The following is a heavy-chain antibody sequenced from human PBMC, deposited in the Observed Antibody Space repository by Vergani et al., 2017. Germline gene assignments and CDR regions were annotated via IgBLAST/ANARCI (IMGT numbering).Heavy chain of an antibody. V-gene: IGHV1-18*04. CDR3: ARFRAARPDFDY. D-gene: IGHD6-6*01. Sequence: VQLVQSGAEVKKPGESLKISCKGSGYSFTSYWIGWVRQMPRKGLEWMGWISAYNGNTNYAQKLQGRVTMTTDTSTSTAYMELRSLRSDDTAVYYCARFRAARPDFDYWGQGTLVTVSS. J-gene: IGHJ4*02. CDR1: GYSFTSYW. CDR2: ISAYNGNT.